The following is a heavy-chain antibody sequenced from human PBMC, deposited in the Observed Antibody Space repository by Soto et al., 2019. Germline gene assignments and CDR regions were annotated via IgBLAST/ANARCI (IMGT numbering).Heavy chain of an antibody. J-gene: IGHJ5*02. D-gene: IGHD2-15*01. V-gene: IGHV1-46*01. Sequence: QVQLVQSGAEVKKPGASVKVSCKASGYTFTSYYMHWVRQAPGQGLEWMGIIDPSGGGTSYAQKCQGRLTMTRDTSTSTVYMELSSLRSEDTAVYYCARDRVDCSGGNCWRSVEDTWGQGTLVTVSS. CDR2: IDPSGGGT. CDR3: ARDRVDCSGGNCWRSVEDT. CDR1: GYTFTSYY.